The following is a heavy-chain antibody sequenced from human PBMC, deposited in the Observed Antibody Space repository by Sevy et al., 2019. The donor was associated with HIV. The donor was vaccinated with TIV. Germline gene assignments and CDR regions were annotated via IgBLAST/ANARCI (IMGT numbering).Heavy chain of an antibody. CDR3: AKEWTLLSDWYGEFDY. V-gene: IGHV3-23*01. CDR2: ISNSGANT. Sequence: GGSLRLSCAASGFTFTNYGMHWVRQAPGKGLEWVSGISNSGANTYYANSVRGRFTVSRDNSKNTVYLQLNSLRAEDTAIYYCAKEWTLLSDWYGEFDYWGQGTLVTISS. D-gene: IGHD6-19*01. J-gene: IGHJ4*02. CDR1: GFTFTNYG.